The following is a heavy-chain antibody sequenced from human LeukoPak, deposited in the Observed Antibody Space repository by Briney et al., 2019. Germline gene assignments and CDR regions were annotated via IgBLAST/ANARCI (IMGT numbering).Heavy chain of an antibody. CDR3: ARSPRLGRYGYGPWELPVSYFDY. J-gene: IGHJ4*02. CDR1: GGSISSSNW. Sequence: PSGTLSLTCAVSGGSISSSNWWSWVRQPPGKGLEWIGEIYHSGSTNYNPSLKSRVTISVDTSKNQFSLKLSSVTAAETAVYYCARSPRLGRYGYGPWELPVSYFDYWGQGTLVTVSS. CDR2: IYHSGST. V-gene: IGHV4-4*02. D-gene: IGHD1-26*01.